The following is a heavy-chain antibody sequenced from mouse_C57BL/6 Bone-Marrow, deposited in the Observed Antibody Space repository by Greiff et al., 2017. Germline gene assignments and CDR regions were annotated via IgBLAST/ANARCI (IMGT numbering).Heavy chain of an antibody. Sequence: VQLQQPGAELVMPGASVKLSCKASGYTFTSYWMHWVKQRPGQGLEWIGEIDPSDSYTNYNQKFKGKSTLTVDKSSSTAYMQLSSLTSEDSAVXYCARGLGRNYWGQGTTLTVSS. V-gene: IGHV1-69*01. CDR1: GYTFTSYW. CDR2: IDPSDSYT. CDR3: ARGLGRNY. J-gene: IGHJ2*01. D-gene: IGHD4-1*01.